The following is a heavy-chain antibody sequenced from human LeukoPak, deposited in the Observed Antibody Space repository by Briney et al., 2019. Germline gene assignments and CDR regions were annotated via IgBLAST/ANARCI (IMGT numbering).Heavy chain of an antibody. CDR1: GGSISSYY. Sequence: SETLSLTCTVSGGSISSYYWSWIRQPPGRGLEWIGSLYHSGKTIYNPSLKSRVTISVDTSKNQFSLMLNSVTAADTATYYCARHQKDSYDSIFHAFEIWGQGTMATVSS. V-gene: IGHV4-59*03. D-gene: IGHD3-22*01. J-gene: IGHJ3*02. CDR3: ARHQKDSYDSIFHAFEI. CDR2: LYHSGKT.